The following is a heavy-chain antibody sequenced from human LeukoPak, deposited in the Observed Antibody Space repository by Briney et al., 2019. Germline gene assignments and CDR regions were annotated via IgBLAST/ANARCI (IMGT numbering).Heavy chain of an antibody. J-gene: IGHJ4*02. D-gene: IGHD3-3*01. CDR3: ARGDFWSGYYPYFDY. Sequence: SETLSLTCAVYGGSFSGYYWSWIRQPPGKGLEWIGEINHSGSTNYNPSLKSRVTISVDTSKNQFSLKLSSVIAADTAVYYCARGDFWSGYYPYFDYWGQGTLVTVSS. CDR1: GGSFSGYY. CDR2: INHSGST. V-gene: IGHV4-34*01.